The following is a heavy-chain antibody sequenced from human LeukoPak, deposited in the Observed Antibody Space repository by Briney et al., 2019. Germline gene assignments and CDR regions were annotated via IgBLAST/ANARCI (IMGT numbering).Heavy chain of an antibody. CDR3: TRDAFGGVIAPFFHV. Sequence: GGSLRLSCVASGFTFDDSALSWVRQAPGKGLEWVCGLNGNGDTTRYADSVKGRFIISRDNAKNSLYLQMNSLRAEDTALYYCTRDAFGGVIAPFFHVWGQGTRVTVSS. CDR1: GFTFDDSA. J-gene: IGHJ4*02. CDR2: LNGNGDTT. V-gene: IGHV3-20*04. D-gene: IGHD3-16*02.